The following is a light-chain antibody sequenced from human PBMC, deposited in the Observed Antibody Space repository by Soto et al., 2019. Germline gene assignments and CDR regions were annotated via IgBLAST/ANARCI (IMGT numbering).Light chain of an antibody. J-gene: IGLJ1*01. V-gene: IGLV6-57*02. Sequence: NFMLPQPHSVSESPGKTVTISCTGSSGSIASNYVRWCQQRPGSAPTTVIYEDNQRPSGVPDRFSGSIDSSSKSASLTISGLMTEDEADYYCCSYVGSYSYVFGTGTKVTVL. CDR1: SGSIASNY. CDR3: CSYVGSYSYV. CDR2: EDN.